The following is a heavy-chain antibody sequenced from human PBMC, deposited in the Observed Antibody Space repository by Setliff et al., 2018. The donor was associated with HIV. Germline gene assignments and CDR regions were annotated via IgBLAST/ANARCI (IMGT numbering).Heavy chain of an antibody. J-gene: IGHJ6*02. CDR2: INDNGST. CDR1: GGSFSGYY. Sequence: SETLSLTCAVYGGSFSGYYWSWTRQPPGKGLEWIGEINDNGSTNYNPSLKSRVTISVDTSKNQFSLKLSSVTAADTAVYYCARVRGRYYYHYAMDVWGQGTTVTVSS. CDR3: ARVRGRYYYHYAMDV. V-gene: IGHV4-34*01. D-gene: IGHD3-10*01.